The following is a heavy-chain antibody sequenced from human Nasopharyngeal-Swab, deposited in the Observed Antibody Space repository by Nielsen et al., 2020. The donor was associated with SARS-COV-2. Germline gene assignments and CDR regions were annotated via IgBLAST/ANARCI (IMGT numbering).Heavy chain of an antibody. Sequence: ASVKVSCKASGYTFISYDINWVRQATGQGLEWMGWMNPKSGNTGKAQKFQGRVTMTWDRSTATAQMELSSLRSEDTAVYYCARIYDSSRYNWFDPWGQGTLVTVSS. CDR3: ARIYDSSRYNWFDP. V-gene: IGHV1-8*01. CDR1: GYTFISYD. D-gene: IGHD3-22*01. J-gene: IGHJ5*02. CDR2: MNPKSGNT.